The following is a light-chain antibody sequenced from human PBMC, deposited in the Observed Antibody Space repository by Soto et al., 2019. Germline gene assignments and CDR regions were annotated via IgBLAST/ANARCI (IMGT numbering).Light chain of an antibody. CDR1: QSISSW. V-gene: IGKV1-5*03. J-gene: IGKJ4*01. CDR3: QQYNSYSTLT. Sequence: DIQMTQSPSTLSASVGDRVTITCRASQSISSWLAWNQQKPGKAPKLMRYKASSLESGVPSRFSRSGPGTELTLNSSTLPPEDFATYYCQQYNSYSTLTFGGGTKVEIK. CDR2: KAS.